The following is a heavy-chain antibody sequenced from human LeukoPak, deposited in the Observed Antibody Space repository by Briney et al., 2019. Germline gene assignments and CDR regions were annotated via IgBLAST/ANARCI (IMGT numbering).Heavy chain of an antibody. CDR1: GYTFTSYD. CDR2: MNPNSGNT. D-gene: IGHD3-16*01. CDR3: AREVGITFGGVP. J-gene: IGHJ5*02. V-gene: IGHV1-8*01. Sequence: GASVKVSCKASGYTFTSYDINWVRQATGQGLEWMGWMNPNSGNTGYAQKFQGRVTMTRNTSISTAYMELSSLRSGDTAVYYCAREVGITFGGVPWGQGTLVTVSS.